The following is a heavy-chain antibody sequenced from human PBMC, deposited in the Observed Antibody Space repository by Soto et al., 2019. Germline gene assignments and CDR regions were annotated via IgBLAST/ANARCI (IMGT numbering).Heavy chain of an antibody. D-gene: IGHD6-19*01. Sequence: EVQLVESGGGLVQPGGSLRLSCAASGFTFSSYWMSWVRQAPGKGLEWVANIKQDGSEKYYVDSVKGRFTISRDNAKNSLYLQMNSLRAEDTAVYYCARGGARGWYPSDYWGQGTLVTVSS. CDR1: GFTFSSYW. CDR2: IKQDGSEK. CDR3: ARGGARGWYPSDY. V-gene: IGHV3-7*03. J-gene: IGHJ4*02.